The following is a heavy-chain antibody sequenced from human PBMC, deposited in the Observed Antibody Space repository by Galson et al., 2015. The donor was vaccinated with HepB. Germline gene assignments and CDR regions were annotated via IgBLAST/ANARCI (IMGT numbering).Heavy chain of an antibody. CDR3: ARQWEVYSSDAFDM. J-gene: IGHJ3*02. D-gene: IGHD1-26*01. CDR1: GFRFTNYW. Sequence: QSGAEVKKPGESLKISCKGSGFRFTNYWIGWVRQMPGKGLEWMGIIYPGDSDTRYNPSFQGQVTISADKSISTAYLQWSSLKASDTAMYYCARQWEVYSSDAFDMWGQGTMVTVSS. V-gene: IGHV5-51*01. CDR2: IYPGDSDT.